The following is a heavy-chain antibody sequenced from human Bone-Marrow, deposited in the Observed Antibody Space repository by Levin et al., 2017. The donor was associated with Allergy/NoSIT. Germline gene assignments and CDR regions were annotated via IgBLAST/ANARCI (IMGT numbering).Heavy chain of an antibody. CDR1: GDSISSSTYY. V-gene: IGHV4-39*01. Sequence: SQTLSLTCTVPGDSISSSTYYWDWIRQPPGKGLEWIGSVYSRGSTSYSPSLKSRITISIDTSKTQFFLKVRSVTAADTAVYYWARRGDPWGQGILVTVSS. CDR2: VYSRGST. J-gene: IGHJ5*02. CDR3: ARRGDP.